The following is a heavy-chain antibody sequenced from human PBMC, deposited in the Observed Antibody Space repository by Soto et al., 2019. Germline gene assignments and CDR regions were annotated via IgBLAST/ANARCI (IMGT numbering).Heavy chain of an antibody. CDR1: GLTFRSYG. J-gene: IGHJ4*02. CDR3: AKGYYYESSGYRFDY. CDR2: ISYDGSNK. D-gene: IGHD3-22*01. Sequence: PGGCLRISCAACGLTFRSYGMHGVRQAPDKGLEWVAVISYDGSNKYYADSVKGRFTISRDNSKNTLYLQMNSLRAEDTAVYYCAKGYYYESSGYRFDYWGQGTLVTVSS. V-gene: IGHV3-30*18.